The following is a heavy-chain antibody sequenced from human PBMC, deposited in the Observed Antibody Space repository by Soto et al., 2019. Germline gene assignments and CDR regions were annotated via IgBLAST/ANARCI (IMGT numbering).Heavy chain of an antibody. V-gene: IGHV1-18*01. D-gene: IGHD3-22*01. CDR3: ARVVVTMIVVVPPAYGMDV. J-gene: IGHJ6*02. CDR1: GYTFTSYG. Sequence: ASVKVSCKASGYTFTSYGISWVRQAPGQGLEWMGWISAYNGNTNYAQKLQGRVTMTTDTSTSTAYMELRSLRSDDTAVYYCARVVVTMIVVVPPAYGMDVWGQGTTVTVSS. CDR2: ISAYNGNT.